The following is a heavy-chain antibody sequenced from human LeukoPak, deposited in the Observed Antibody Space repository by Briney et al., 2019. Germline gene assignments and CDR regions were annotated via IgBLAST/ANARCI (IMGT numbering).Heavy chain of an antibody. CDR1: GFTFSSYG. J-gene: IGHJ4*02. D-gene: IGHD2-2*01. CDR2: IWYDGSNK. CDR3: ARSGYCSSTSCYRFDY. Sequence: GGSLRLSCAASGFTFSSYGMHWVRQAPGKGLEWVAVIWYDGSNKYYADSVKGRFTISRDNSKNTLYLQMNSLRAEDTAVYYCARSGYCSSTSCYRFDYWGQGTLVTVSS. V-gene: IGHV3-33*01.